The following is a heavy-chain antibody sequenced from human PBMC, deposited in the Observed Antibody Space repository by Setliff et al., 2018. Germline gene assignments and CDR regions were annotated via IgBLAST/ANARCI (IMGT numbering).Heavy chain of an antibody. Sequence: ASVKVSCKASGYTFTSYYMHWVRQAPGQGLEWMGIINPSGGSTSYAQKFQGRVTMTRDTSTSTVYMELSSLRSEDTAVYYCARGHCSGGSCPYYFDYWGQGTLVTVSS. J-gene: IGHJ4*02. CDR3: ARGHCSGGSCPYYFDY. CDR2: INPSGGST. D-gene: IGHD2-15*01. CDR1: GYTFTSYY. V-gene: IGHV1-46*01.